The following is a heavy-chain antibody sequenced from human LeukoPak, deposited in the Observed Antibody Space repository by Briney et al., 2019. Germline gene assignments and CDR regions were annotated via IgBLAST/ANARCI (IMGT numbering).Heavy chain of an antibody. CDR1: GYTLTELS. Sequence: ASVKVSYKVSGYTLTELSMHWVRQAPGKGVEWMGGFDPEDGETIYTQKFQGRVTITEDTSTDTAYMELSSLRSEDTAVYYCATGPYGDYVAYWGQGTLVTVSS. CDR3: ATGPYGDYVAY. D-gene: IGHD4-17*01. V-gene: IGHV1-24*01. CDR2: FDPEDGET. J-gene: IGHJ4*02.